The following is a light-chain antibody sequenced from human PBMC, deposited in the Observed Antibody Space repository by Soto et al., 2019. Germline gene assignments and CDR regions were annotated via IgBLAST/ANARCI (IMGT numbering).Light chain of an antibody. J-gene: IGKJ1*01. V-gene: IGKV3-20*01. CDR1: QSVSSSY. CDR3: QQYGSSRWP. Sequence: EIVLTQSPCTLSLSPGERATLSCRASQSVSSSYLAWYQQKPGQAPRLLIYGASSRATGIPDRFSGSGSGTDFTLTISRLEPEDFAVYYCQQYGSSRWPFGQGTK. CDR2: GAS.